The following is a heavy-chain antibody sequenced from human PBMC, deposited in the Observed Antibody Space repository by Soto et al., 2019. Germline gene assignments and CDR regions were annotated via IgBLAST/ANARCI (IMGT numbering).Heavy chain of an antibody. CDR2: ISGSGGST. J-gene: IGHJ4*02. D-gene: IGHD1-26*01. CDR3: ANSLSVGATTPFDY. CDR1: GFTFSSYG. V-gene: IGHV3-23*01. Sequence: EVQLLESGGGLVQPGGSLRLSCAASGFTFSSYGMSWVRQAPGKGLEWVSAISGSGGSTYYADSVKGRFTISRDNSKNTRYLQMNSLRAEDTAVYYCANSLSVGATTPFDYWGQGTLVTVSS.